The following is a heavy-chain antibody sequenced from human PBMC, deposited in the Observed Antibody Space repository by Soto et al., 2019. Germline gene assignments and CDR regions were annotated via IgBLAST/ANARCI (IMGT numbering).Heavy chain of an antibody. CDR2: IYYSGST. D-gene: IGHD6-19*01. J-gene: IGHJ4*02. CDR3: ARANAVAAPQFDY. Sequence: SETLSLTCTVSGGSISSYYWSWIRQPPGKGLEWIGYIYYSGSTNYNPSLKSRVTISVDTSKNQFSLKLSSVTAADTAVYYCARANAVAAPQFDYWGQGTLVTVSS. CDR1: GGSISSYY. V-gene: IGHV4-59*01.